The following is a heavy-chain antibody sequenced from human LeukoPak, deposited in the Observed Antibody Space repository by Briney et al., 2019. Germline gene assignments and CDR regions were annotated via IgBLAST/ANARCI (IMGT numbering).Heavy chain of an antibody. CDR1: GGTFSSYA. D-gene: IGHD3-22*01. J-gene: IGHJ6*03. V-gene: IGHV1-69*05. CDR2: IIPIFGTA. Sequence: SVKVSCKASGGTFSSYAISWVRQAPGQGLEWMGGIIPIFGTANYAQKFQGRVTITTDESTSTAYMELSSLRSEDTAVYYCARSYYDSSGYTNYYYYMDVWGKGTTVTVSS. CDR3: ARSYYDSSGYTNYYYYMDV.